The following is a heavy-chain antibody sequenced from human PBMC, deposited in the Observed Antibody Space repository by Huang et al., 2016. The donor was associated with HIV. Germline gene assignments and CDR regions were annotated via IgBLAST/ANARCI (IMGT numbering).Heavy chain of an antibody. CDR1: GFTFGSHG. D-gene: IGHD2-15*01. J-gene: IGHJ4*02. CDR2: IQYDGTKK. V-gene: IGHV3-30*02. Sequence: QVQLVESGGGVVQPGGSLRLSCATSGFTFGSHGMHWVRQAPGLGMEWVAFIQYDGTKKYYADSVKGRFNISRDNSKNMLHLQMNNLRVEDTAAYFCAKVTLGFDYWGQGTWVTVSS. CDR3: AKVTLGFDY.